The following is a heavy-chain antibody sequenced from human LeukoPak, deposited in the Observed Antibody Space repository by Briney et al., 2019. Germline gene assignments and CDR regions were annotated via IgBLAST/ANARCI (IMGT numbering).Heavy chain of an antibody. CDR3: ARGGRRAWELRPSHFDY. V-gene: IGHV4-34*01. J-gene: IGHJ4*02. Sequence: SETLSLTCAVYGGSFSGYYWSWIRQPPGKGLEWIREINHSGSTNYNPSLKSRVTISVDTSKNQFSLKLSSVTAADTAVYYCARGGRRAWELRPSHFDYWGQGTLVTVSS. CDR1: GGSFSGYY. D-gene: IGHD1-26*01. CDR2: INHSGST.